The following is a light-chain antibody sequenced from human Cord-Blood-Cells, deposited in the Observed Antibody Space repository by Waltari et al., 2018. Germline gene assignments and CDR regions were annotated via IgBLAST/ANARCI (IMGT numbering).Light chain of an antibody. V-gene: IGLV1-44*01. CDR1: SSNIGSNT. CDR3: AAWDDSLRWV. J-gene: IGLJ3*02. CDR2: SNN. Sequence: QSVLTQPPSASGTPGQRVTISCSGSSSNIGSNTVNWYQQLPGTAPKPPIYSNNQRPSGVPDRFSGSKSGTSASLAISGLQSEDEADYYCAAWDDSLRWVFGGGTKLTVL.